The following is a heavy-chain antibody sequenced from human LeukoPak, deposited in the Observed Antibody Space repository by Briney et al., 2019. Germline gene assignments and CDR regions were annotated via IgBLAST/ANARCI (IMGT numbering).Heavy chain of an antibody. D-gene: IGHD2-8*01. CDR1: GYSISSGYY. CDR2: IYHSGST. CDR3: ALEGVNNWFDP. V-gene: IGHV4-38-2*02. Sequence: PSETLSLTCTVSGYSISSGYYWGWLRQPPGKGLEWIGSIYHSGSTYYNPSLKSRVTISVDTSKNQFSLKLSSVTAADTAVYYCALEGVNNWFDPWGQGTLVTVSS. J-gene: IGHJ5*02.